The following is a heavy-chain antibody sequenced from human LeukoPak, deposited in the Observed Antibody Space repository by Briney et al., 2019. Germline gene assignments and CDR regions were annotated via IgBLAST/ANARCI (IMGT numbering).Heavy chain of an antibody. CDR3: AGIWQYFDY. V-gene: IGHV3-74*01. CDR1: GFTFSRYW. J-gene: IGHJ4*02. Sequence: PGGSLRLSCAASGFTFSRYWMHWVRQAPGKGLEWVSRINSDGSSANYADSVKGRFTISRDNAKNTLYLQMNSLRAEDTAVYYCAGIWQYFDYWGQGTLVTVSS. CDR2: INSDGSSA. D-gene: IGHD1-14*01.